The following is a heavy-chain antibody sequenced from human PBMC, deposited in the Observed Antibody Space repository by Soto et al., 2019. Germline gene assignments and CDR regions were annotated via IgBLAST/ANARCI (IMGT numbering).Heavy chain of an antibody. J-gene: IGHJ5*02. V-gene: IGHV3-9*01. CDR1: GFTFDDFA. Sequence: GGSLRLSCAAAGFTFDDFAMYWVRQAPGKGLEWVSAISWSSGNTAYADSVKGRFTISRDNAKNSLYLQMNSLKDEDTALYSCAKGGSGALIAAAGTDNWFDPWGQGTLVTVSS. CDR2: ISWSSGNT. CDR3: AKGGSGALIAAAGTDNWFDP. D-gene: IGHD6-13*01.